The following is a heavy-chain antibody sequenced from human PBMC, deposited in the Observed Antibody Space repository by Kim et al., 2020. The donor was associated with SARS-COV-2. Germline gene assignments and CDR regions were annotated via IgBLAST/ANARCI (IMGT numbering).Heavy chain of an antibody. Sequence: GGSLRLSCTASGFTFSNYAMTWVRQAPGKGLEWVSVVSGYSGSTYYADSVKGRFTISRDNRKNTLYLQMNSLRAEDTAVYYCAKDQTRDGFNCFDFWGQGTLVTVSS. V-gene: IGHV3-23*01. CDR2: VSGYSGST. CDR1: GFTFSNYA. D-gene: IGHD1-7*01. CDR3: AKDQTRDGFNCFDF. J-gene: IGHJ4*02.